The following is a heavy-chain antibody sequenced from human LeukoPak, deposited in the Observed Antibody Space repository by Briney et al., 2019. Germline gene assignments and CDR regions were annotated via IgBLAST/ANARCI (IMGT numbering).Heavy chain of an antibody. V-gene: IGHV4-39*01. CDR1: GGSISSSSYY. Sequence: SETLSLTCTVSGGSISSSSYYWGWIRQPPGKGLEWIGSIYYSGSTYYNPSLKSRVTISVDTSKNQFSLKLSSVTAADTAVYYCASCRDYYDSSGYWHYWGQGTLVTVSS. D-gene: IGHD3-22*01. CDR2: IYYSGST. J-gene: IGHJ4*02. CDR3: ASCRDYYDSSGYWHY.